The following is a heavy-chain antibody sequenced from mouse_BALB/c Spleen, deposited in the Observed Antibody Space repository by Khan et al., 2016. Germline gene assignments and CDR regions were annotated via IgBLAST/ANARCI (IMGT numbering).Heavy chain of an antibody. J-gene: IGHJ2*01. CDR3: ASLLLRFHY. CDR1: GFNILDTY. CDR2: IDPANGNT. V-gene: IGHV14-3*02. Sequence: VQLQQSGAELVKPGASVKLSCTASGFNILDTYMHWVKQRPEQGLEWIGRIDPANGNTKYDPKFQGKATVTADTSSNTAYLQLSSLTSEDTAVYDCASLLLRFHYWGQGTTLTVSS. D-gene: IGHD1-1*01.